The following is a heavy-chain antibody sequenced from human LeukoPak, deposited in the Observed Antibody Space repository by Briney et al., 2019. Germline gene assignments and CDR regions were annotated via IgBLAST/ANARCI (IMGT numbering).Heavy chain of an antibody. V-gene: IGHV3-11*04. CDR2: ISSSGNTI. D-gene: IGHD6-6*01. J-gene: IGHJ3*02. CDR1: GFTFSDYY. CDR3: ARGPSIAARYDAFDI. Sequence: PGGSLRLSCAASGFTFSDYYMSWIRQAPGKGLAWVSYISSSGNTISYADSVKGRFTISRDNAKNSLYLQVISLRAEDTAVYYCARGPSIAARYDAFDIWGQGTMVTVSS.